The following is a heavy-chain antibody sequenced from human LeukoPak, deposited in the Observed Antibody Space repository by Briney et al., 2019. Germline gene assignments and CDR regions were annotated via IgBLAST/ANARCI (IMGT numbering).Heavy chain of an antibody. CDR2: ISGDNRNI. Sequence: ASVKVSCKASGYLFSNYGLFWVRQAPGQGLEWMGWISGDNRNIKYAEKFQGRATMTTDTLTTTAYMELRSLRSDDTAIYCCARYRLPDYYYYYFMDVWGSGTSVTVSS. CDR3: ARYRLPDYYYYYFMDV. J-gene: IGHJ6*03. V-gene: IGHV1-18*01. CDR1: GYLFSNYG. D-gene: IGHD3-16*02.